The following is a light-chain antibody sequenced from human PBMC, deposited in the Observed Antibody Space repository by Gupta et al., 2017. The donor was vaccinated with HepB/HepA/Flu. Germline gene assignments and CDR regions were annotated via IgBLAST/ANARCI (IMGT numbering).Light chain of an antibody. CDR1: SSNIGSNT. CDR3: AACDGSLNGWV. V-gene: IGLV1-44*01. J-gene: IGLJ3*02. CDR2: ANH. Sequence: QSVLTQPPSASGTPGQRVTTSCSGSSSNIGSNTVNWYQHLPGTAPTLLIYANHPRPSGVPDRFSGSKSGTSDSLAISGLQSEDEADYYCAACDGSLNGWVFGGGTRLTVL.